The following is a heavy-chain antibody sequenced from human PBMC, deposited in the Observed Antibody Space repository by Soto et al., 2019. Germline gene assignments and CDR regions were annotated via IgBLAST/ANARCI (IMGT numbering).Heavy chain of an antibody. Sequence: EVQLVESGGGLVQPGGSLRLSCAASGFTFSSYSMTWVRQAPGKGLEWVSYISSSGSTIYYADSVKGRFTISRDNAQNSLFLQMSSLRVEDTAVYYSARDERAYGADALDIWGQGTMVTVSS. J-gene: IGHJ3*02. CDR2: ISSSGSTI. CDR3: ARDERAYGADALDI. D-gene: IGHD4-17*01. CDR1: GFTFSSYS. V-gene: IGHV3-48*01.